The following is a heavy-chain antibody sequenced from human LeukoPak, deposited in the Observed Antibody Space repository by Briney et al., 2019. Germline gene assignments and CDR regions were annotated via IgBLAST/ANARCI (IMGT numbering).Heavy chain of an antibody. Sequence: SETLSLTCAVSGGSISTTNWWGCVRQPPGKGLEWIGEVRLNEASNYNPSLESRFTMSIDKSNNHLSLQVTSLTAADTAMYYCTRESGAFSPFGFWGQGTLVTVSS. CDR3: TRESGAFSPFGF. CDR1: GGSISTTNW. D-gene: IGHD5-12*01. CDR2: VRLNEAS. J-gene: IGHJ4*02. V-gene: IGHV4-4*02.